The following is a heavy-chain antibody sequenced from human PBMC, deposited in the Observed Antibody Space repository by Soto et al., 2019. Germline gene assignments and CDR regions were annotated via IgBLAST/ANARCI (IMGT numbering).Heavy chain of an antibody. CDR1: GYTLTELS. Sequence: ASVKVSCKVSGYTLTELSMHWVRQAPGKGLEWMGGFDPEDGETIYAQKFQGRVTMTEDTSTDTAYMELSSLRSEDTAVYYCAGDYVSLGGVGWFDPWGQGTLVTVSS. V-gene: IGHV1-24*01. D-gene: IGHD4-17*01. CDR2: FDPEDGET. J-gene: IGHJ5*02. CDR3: AGDYVSLGGVGWFDP.